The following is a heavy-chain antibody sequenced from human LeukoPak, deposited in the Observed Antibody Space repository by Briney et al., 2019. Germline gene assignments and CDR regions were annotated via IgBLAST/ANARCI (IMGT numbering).Heavy chain of an antibody. Sequence: SETLSLTCTVSGGSISTFYWSWLRQPPGKGLEWIGYIFQTGHSNYNPSLKGRVTISVDTSKNQLSLKLYSVTVADTAIYYCARHPFSDGFDFWGQGTMVTVSS. CDR2: IFQTGHS. CDR1: GGSISTFY. J-gene: IGHJ3*01. V-gene: IGHV4-59*08. CDR3: ARHPFSDGFDF.